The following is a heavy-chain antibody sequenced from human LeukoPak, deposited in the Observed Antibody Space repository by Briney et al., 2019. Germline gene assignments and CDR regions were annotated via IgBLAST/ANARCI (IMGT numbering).Heavy chain of an antibody. Sequence: ASVKVSCKASGFTFTSSAVQWVRQARGQRLEWIGWIVVGSGNTNYAQKFQGRVTITADESTSTAYMELSSLRSEDTAVYYCARGHYIPNYYYYGMDVWGQGTTVTVSS. V-gene: IGHV1-58*01. J-gene: IGHJ6*02. CDR2: IVVGSGNT. CDR1: GFTFTSSA. D-gene: IGHD2-21*01. CDR3: ARGHYIPNYYYYGMDV.